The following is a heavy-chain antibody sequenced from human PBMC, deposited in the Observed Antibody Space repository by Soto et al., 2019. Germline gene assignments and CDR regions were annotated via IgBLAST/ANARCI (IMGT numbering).Heavy chain of an antibody. V-gene: IGHV1-69*01. CDR1: GGSFSSYG. CDR2: IIPIFNTG. CDR3: ARVEVGATYFDY. Sequence: QVQLVQSGAEVKKPGSSVKVSCKASGGSFSSYGISWVRQAPGQGLEWVGGIIPIFNTGNHAQKFQGRVTITADESTSTAYMELSSLRSEDTALYYCARVEVGATYFDYWGQGTLVTVSS. J-gene: IGHJ4*02. D-gene: IGHD1-26*01.